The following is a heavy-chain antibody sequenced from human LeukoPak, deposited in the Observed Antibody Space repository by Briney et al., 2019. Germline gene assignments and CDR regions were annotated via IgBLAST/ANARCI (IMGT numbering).Heavy chain of an antibody. CDR2: ISGSGGST. CDR1: GFTFSSHD. V-gene: IGHV3-23*01. D-gene: IGHD6-13*01. Sequence: GGSLRLSCAASGFTFSSHDMSWVRQAPGKGLEWVSAISGSGGSTNYADSVEGRFTISRDNSKSTLYLQMNSLRAEDTAIYYCARDTSSWTVYYFNYWGQGTLVTVSS. CDR3: ARDTSSWTVYYFNY. J-gene: IGHJ4*02.